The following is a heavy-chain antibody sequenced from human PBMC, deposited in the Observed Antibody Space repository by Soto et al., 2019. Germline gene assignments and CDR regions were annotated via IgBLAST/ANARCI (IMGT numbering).Heavy chain of an antibody. V-gene: IGHV1-69*06. CDR3: ASWRSYSPSYCFDY. D-gene: IGHD3-16*01. J-gene: IGHJ4*02. CDR2: VVPMYDSV. CDR1: GGTFNTYT. Sequence: SVKVSCKASGGTFNTYTINWLRQAPGRGLEWVGQVVPMYDSVNYAETFQGRVTITVDKSTNTAYMELTSLRSQDTALYFCASWRSYSPSYCFDYWGQGTLVTVSS.